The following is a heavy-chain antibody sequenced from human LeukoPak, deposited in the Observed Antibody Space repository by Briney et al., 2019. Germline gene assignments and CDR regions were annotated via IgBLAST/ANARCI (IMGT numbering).Heavy chain of an antibody. CDR2: INHSGST. V-gene: IGHV4-34*01. CDR1: GFTLSDYH. Sequence: GSLRLSCAASGFTLSDYHMNWVRQAPGKGLEWIGEINHSGSTNYNPSLKSRVTISVDTSKNQFSLKLSSVTAADTAVYYCARAVGYCSSTSCYDFDYWGQGTLVTVPS. D-gene: IGHD2-2*01. CDR3: ARAVGYCSSTSCYDFDY. J-gene: IGHJ4*02.